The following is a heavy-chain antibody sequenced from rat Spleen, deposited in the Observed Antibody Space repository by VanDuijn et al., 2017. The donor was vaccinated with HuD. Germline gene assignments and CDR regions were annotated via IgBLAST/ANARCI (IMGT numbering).Heavy chain of an antibody. CDR2: ISTGGGNT. Sequence: EVQLVESGGASVQPGGSMRLSCAASGFTFSNYYMAWVRQAPTKGLEWVASISTGGGNTYYRDSVKGRFTISRDNAKSTLYLQMDSLRSEDTATYYCARQGLPGYNWYFDFWGPGTMVTVSS. CDR3: ARQGLPGYNWYFDF. J-gene: IGHJ1*01. V-gene: IGHV5-25*01. CDR1: GFTFSNYY. D-gene: IGHD1-4*01.